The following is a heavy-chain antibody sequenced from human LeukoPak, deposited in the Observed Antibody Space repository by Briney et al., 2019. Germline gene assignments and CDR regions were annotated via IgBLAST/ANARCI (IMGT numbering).Heavy chain of an antibody. CDR1: GGSISSGDYY. D-gene: IGHD2-2*01. CDR2: IYYSGST. V-gene: IGHV4-30-4*01. CDR3: ARERRVVVVPAAIPGAFDI. Sequence: PSETLSLTCTVSGGSISSGDYYWSWIRQPPGKGLEWIGYIYYSGSTYYNPSLKSRVTISVDTSENQFSLKLSSVTAADTVVYYCARERRVVVVPAAIPGAFDIWGQETMVTVSS. J-gene: IGHJ3*02.